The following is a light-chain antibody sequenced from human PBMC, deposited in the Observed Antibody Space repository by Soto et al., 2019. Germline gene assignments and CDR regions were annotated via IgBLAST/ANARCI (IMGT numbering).Light chain of an antibody. CDR1: HSISSW. V-gene: IGKV1-5*03. J-gene: IGKJ1*01. CDR2: KAS. CDR3: QQYNDNWT. Sequence: DIQMTQSPSTLSASVGDSVTITCRARHSISSWLAWYQQKPGKAPKLLIYKASTLQSGVPSRFSGSGSGTEFTLAISSLQPDDSATYYCQQYNDNWTFGQGTKVEIK.